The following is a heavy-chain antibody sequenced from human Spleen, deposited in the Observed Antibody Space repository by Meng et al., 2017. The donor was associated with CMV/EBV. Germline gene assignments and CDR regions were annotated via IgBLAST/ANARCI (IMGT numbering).Heavy chain of an antibody. J-gene: IGHJ4*02. CDR1: GYTFTGHY. CDR3: ARDRSSSWYLPFDY. D-gene: IGHD6-13*01. CDR2: IHPNTGGT. V-gene: IGHV1-2*02. Sequence: ASVKVSCKASGYTFTGHYMHWVRQAPGQGLEWMGWIHPNTGGTNYAQKFQGRVTMTRDTSISTAYMELSRLRSDDTAVYYCARDRSSSWYLPFDYWGQGTLVTVSS.